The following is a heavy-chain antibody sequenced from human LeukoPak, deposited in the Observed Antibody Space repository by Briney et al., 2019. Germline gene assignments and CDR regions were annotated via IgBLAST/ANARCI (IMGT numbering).Heavy chain of an antibody. CDR2: ISGSGGST. CDR1: GFTFSSYA. CDR3: AELLGSGGSCYWCVGYYYYYYYMDV. Sequence: GGSLRLSCAASGFTFSSYAMSWVRQAPGKGLEWVSAISGSGGSTYYADSVKGRFTISRDNSKNTLYLQMNSLRAEDTAVYYCAELLGSGGSCYWCVGYYYYYYYMDVWGKGTTVTVSS. D-gene: IGHD2-15*01. J-gene: IGHJ6*03. V-gene: IGHV3-23*01.